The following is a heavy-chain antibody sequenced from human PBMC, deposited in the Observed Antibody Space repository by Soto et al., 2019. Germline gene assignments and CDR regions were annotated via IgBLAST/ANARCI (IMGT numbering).Heavy chain of an antibody. J-gene: IGHJ3*01. CDR2: ISGSGGGT. CDR1: GFTFGSYA. V-gene: IGHV3-23*01. Sequence: EVQLLDSGGGLVQPGGSLRLSCAASGFTFGSYAMSWVRQAQGKGLEWVSSISGSGGGTYYADSVKGRFTISRDNSKNTLSLQMNSLRAEDTAVYYCAKSRGSGSYFNPSDAFDFWGQGTMVTVSS. CDR3: AKSRGSGSYFNPSDAFDF. D-gene: IGHD3-10*01.